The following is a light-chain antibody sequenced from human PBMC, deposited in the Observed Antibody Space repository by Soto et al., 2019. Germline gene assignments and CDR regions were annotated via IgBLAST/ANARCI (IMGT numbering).Light chain of an antibody. CDR1: QSISSD. CDR3: QQSYSTPYT. V-gene: IGKV1-39*01. J-gene: IGKJ2*01. CDR2: AAS. Sequence: DIQMTQSPSSLSASVGDRVTITCRASQSISSDLNWYQQKPGKAPKLLLYAASSLQSGVPSRFSGSGSQTDFTLTISSLQPEDFATYYCQQSYSTPYTFGQGTKLEI.